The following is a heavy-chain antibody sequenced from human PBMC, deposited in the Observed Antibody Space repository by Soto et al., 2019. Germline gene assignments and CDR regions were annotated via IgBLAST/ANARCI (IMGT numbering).Heavy chain of an antibody. CDR1: GYTFTSYY. D-gene: IGHD1-20*01. Sequence: ASVKVSCTASGYTFTSYYMHWVRQAPGQGLEWMGIINPSGGSTSYAQKFQGRVTMTRDTSTSTVYMELSSLRSEDTAVYYCAREGITGTAFDYWGQGTLVTVSS. CDR2: INPSGGST. J-gene: IGHJ4*02. CDR3: AREGITGTAFDY. V-gene: IGHV1-46*03.